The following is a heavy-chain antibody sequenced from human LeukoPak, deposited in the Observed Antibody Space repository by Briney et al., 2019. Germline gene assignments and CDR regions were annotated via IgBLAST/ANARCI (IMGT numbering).Heavy chain of an antibody. CDR2: IWYDGSNK. CDR3: ARGPGGRTNFHYHGMDV. J-gene: IGHJ6*02. D-gene: IGHD1-26*01. CDR1: GFTFSSYG. Sequence: GRSLRLSCAASGFTFSSYGMHWVRQAPGKGLEWVAVIWYDGSNKYYADSVKGRFTISRDNSKNTLCLQMNSLRVEDTAVYYCARGPGGRTNFHYHGMDVWGQGTTVTVSS. V-gene: IGHV3-33*01.